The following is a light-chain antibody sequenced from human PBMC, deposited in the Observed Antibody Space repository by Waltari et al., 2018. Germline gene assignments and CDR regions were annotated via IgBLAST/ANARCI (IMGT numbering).Light chain of an antibody. Sequence: IVMTQSPATLSVSPGERATISCRASQRVSSNLSWYQQKTGQAPGLLIYGASTRDTGIPARFSGSGSWSEFTLTISSRQSQDFAVYYWQQYNNWPPSTFGQGTRLEI. CDR3: QQYNNWPPST. CDR1: QRVSSN. J-gene: IGKJ5*01. V-gene: IGKV3-15*01. CDR2: GAS.